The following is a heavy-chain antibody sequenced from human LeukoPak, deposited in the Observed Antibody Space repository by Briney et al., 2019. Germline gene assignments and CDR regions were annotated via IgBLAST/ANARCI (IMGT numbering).Heavy chain of an antibody. CDR3: ARAVPMARGVNYYDY. CDR1: GFTFSSSD. Sequence: GGSLRLSCAASGFTFSSSDMHWVRQATGKGLEWVSAIGPTGDTYYPGYVKGRFTISRENARNSLYLQMNSLRAGDTAVYYCARAVPMARGVNYYDYWGQGTLVTVSS. CDR2: IGPTGDT. D-gene: IGHD3-10*01. J-gene: IGHJ4*02. V-gene: IGHV3-13*01.